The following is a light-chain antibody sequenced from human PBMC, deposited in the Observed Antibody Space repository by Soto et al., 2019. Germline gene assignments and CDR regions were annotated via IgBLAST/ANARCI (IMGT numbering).Light chain of an antibody. CDR2: GAS. Sequence: EIVMTQSPATLSVSPGERATLSCRASQSVSSNLAWYHQRPGQAPRLLIYGASTRATGIPARFSGGGSGTEFTLTISNLQSEDFAVYYCQQYNNWPRTFGQGTKVDNK. J-gene: IGKJ1*01. V-gene: IGKV3-15*01. CDR3: QQYNNWPRT. CDR1: QSVSSN.